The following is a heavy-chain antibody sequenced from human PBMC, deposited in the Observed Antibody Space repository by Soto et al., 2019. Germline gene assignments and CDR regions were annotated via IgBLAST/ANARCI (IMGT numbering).Heavy chain of an antibody. V-gene: IGHV4-30-2*01. D-gene: IGHD4-17*01. Sequence: QLQLQESGSGLVKPSQTLSLTCAVSGGSISSGGYSWSWIRQPPGKGLEWIGYIYHSGSTYYNPSLKMRVTISGDRSKNQFSVKLISVTAADTAVYYCARVRTTALDYWGQGTLVTFSA. CDR1: GGSISSGGYS. CDR3: ARVRTTALDY. J-gene: IGHJ4*02. CDR2: IYHSGST.